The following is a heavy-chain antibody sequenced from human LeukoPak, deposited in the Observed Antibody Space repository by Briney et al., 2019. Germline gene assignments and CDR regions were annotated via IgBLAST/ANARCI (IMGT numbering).Heavy chain of an antibody. J-gene: IGHJ6*03. CDR2: IYYSGNT. V-gene: IGHV4-39*01. CDR3: ATGSSRYYYYMDV. CDR1: GGSISGSPYY. Sequence: PAETLSLTCTVSGGSISGSPYYWGWIRQPPGKGLEWIGSIYYSGNTYYNPSLKSRVTISVDTSKNQFSLKLSSVTAADTAVYYCATGSSRYYYYMDVWGKGTTVTVSS. D-gene: IGHD3-10*01.